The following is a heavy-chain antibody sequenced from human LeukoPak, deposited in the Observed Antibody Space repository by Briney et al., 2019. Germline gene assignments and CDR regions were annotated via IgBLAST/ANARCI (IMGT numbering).Heavy chain of an antibody. V-gene: IGHV3-21*01. CDR1: GFTFSSYS. D-gene: IGHD2-15*01. Sequence: GGSLRLSCAASGFTFSSYSMNWVRQAPEKGLEWVSSISSSSSYIYYADSVKGRFTISRDNAKNSLYLQMNSLRAEDTAVYYCARRVVSGSDAFDIWGQGTMVTVSS. CDR2: ISSSSSYI. J-gene: IGHJ3*02. CDR3: ARRVVSGSDAFDI.